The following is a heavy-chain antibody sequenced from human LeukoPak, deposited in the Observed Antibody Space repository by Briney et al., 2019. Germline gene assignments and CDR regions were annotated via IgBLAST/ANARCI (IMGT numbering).Heavy chain of an antibody. CDR1: GFTFSSYG. CDR2: ISGSGGST. CDR3: AKWNYYDRSGSDY. Sequence: QPGGSLRLSCAASGFTFSSYGMSWVRQAPGKGLEWVSAISGSGGSTYYADSVKGRFTISRDNSKNTLYLQMDSLRAEDTAVYYCAKWNYYDRSGSDYWGQGTLVTVSS. D-gene: IGHD3-22*01. V-gene: IGHV3-23*01. J-gene: IGHJ4*02.